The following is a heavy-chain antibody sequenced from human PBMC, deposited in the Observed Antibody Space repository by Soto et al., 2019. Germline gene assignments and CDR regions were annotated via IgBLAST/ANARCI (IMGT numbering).Heavy chain of an antibody. CDR2: IYHSGST. CDR1: SGSISSSNW. V-gene: IGHV4-4*02. Sequence: QVQLQESGPGLVKPSGTLSLTCAVSSGSISSSNWWSWVRQPPGKGLEWIGEIYHSGSTNYNPSLKSRVTISVEKAKNQFSLKLSSVTAADTAVYYCARKHDNNWFDPWGQGTLVTVSS. J-gene: IGHJ5*02. CDR3: ARKHDNNWFDP.